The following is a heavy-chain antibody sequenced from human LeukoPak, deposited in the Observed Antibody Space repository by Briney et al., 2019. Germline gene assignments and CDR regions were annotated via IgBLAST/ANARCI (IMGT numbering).Heavy chain of an antibody. CDR3: SKWGDYDVWTGYYDSDF. Sequence: GASLRLSCAASGFTFSNYAMSWLRQAPGKGLEWVSAIFGSGGSTYYADSVKGRFSLSRDNSKNTLFLQMNSLRVEDTALYYCSKWGDYDVWTGYYDSDFWGQGTLVTVSS. D-gene: IGHD3-3*01. V-gene: IGHV3-23*01. CDR1: GFTFSNYA. J-gene: IGHJ4*02. CDR2: IFGSGGST.